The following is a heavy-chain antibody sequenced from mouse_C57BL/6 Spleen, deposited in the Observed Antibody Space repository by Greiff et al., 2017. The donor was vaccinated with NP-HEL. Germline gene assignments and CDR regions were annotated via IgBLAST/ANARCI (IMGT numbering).Heavy chain of an antibody. J-gene: IGHJ2*01. D-gene: IGHD2-4*01. V-gene: IGHV5-4*03. CDR2: ISDGGSYT. CDR3: ARIYYDYDEDYFDY. CDR1: GFTFSSYA. Sequence: EVKLMESGGGLVKPGGSLKLSCAASGFTFSSYAMSWVRQTPEKRLEWVATISDGGSYTYYPDNVKGRFTISRDNAKNNLYLQMSHLKSEDTAMYYCARIYYDYDEDYFDYWGQGTTLTVSS.